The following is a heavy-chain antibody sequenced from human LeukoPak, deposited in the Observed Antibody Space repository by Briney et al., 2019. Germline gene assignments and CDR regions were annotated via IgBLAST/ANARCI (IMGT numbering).Heavy chain of an antibody. CDR1: GGSFSGYY. D-gene: IGHD6-13*01. J-gene: IGHJ5*02. CDR2: INHSGST. CDR3: ARGLGIAAAGKSNWFDP. Sequence: PSETLSLTCAVYGGSFSGYYWSWIRQPSGKGLEWIGEINHSGSTNYNPSLKSRVTISVDTSKNQFSLKLSSVTAADTAVYYCARGLGIAAAGKSNWFDPWGQGTLVTVSS. V-gene: IGHV4-34*01.